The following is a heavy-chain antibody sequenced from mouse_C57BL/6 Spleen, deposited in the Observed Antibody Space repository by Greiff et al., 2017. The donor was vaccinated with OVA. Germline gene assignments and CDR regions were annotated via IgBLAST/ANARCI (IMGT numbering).Heavy chain of an antibody. CDR3: TGSRRVYFDY. CDR1: GFTFSNYW. J-gene: IGHJ2*01. CDR2: IRLKSDNYAT. V-gene: IGHV6-3*01. D-gene: IGHD1-2*01. Sequence: DVKLQESGGGLVQPGGSMKLSCVASGFTFSNYWMNWVRQSPEKGLEWVAQIRLKSDNYATHYAESVKGRFTISRDDSKSSVYLQMNNLRAEDTGIYYCTGSRRVYFDYWGQGTTLTVSS.